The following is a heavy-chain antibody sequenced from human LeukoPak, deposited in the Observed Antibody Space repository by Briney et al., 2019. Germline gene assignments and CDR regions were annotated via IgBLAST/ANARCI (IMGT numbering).Heavy chain of an antibody. CDR3: ARGVREYDILTGYYSDWFDP. D-gene: IGHD3-9*01. Sequence: PSETLSLTCAVYGGSFSGYYWSWIRQPPGKGLEWIGEINHSGSTNYNPSLKSRVTISVDTSKNQFSLKLSSVTAADTAVYYCARGVREYDILTGYYSDWFDPWGREPWSPSPQ. V-gene: IGHV4-34*01. J-gene: IGHJ5*02. CDR1: GGSFSGYY. CDR2: INHSGST.